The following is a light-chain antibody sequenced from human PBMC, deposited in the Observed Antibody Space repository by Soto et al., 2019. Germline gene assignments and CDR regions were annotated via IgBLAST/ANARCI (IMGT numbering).Light chain of an antibody. Sequence: QSALTQPRSVSGSPGQSVTISCTGTSSDVGGYNYVSWYQQHPGKAPKLMVYDVSKRPSGVPDRFSGSKSGNTASLTISGLQDEDEADYYCCSYADNYTWVFGGGTKLTVL. CDR3: CSYADNYTWV. J-gene: IGLJ3*02. CDR2: DVS. CDR1: SSDVGGYNY. V-gene: IGLV2-11*01.